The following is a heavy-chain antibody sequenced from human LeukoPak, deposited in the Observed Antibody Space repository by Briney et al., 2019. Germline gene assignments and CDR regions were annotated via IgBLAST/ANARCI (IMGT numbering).Heavy chain of an antibody. V-gene: IGHV1-24*01. CDR3: ARDWYSSSWFLADY. CDR1: GDTLTELS. Sequence: ASVKVSCKASGDTLTELSMHWVRQAPGKGLEWMGGFDPKEGERVYAQNFQGRFTMTEDTSSGTAYMELNSLRSEDTAVYYCARDWYSSSWFLADYWGQGTLVTVSS. D-gene: IGHD6-13*01. CDR2: FDPKEGER. J-gene: IGHJ4*02.